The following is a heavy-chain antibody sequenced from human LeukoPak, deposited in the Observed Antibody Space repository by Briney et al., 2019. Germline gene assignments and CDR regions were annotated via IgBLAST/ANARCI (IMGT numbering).Heavy chain of an antibody. CDR3: ARVGVGWYFDL. Sequence: SVKVSCKASGYTFTDYYMHWVRQAPGQGLEWMGRIIPILGIANYAQKFQGRVTITADKSTSTAYMELSSLRSEDTAVYYCARVGVGWYFDLWGRGTLVTVSS. CDR1: GYTFTDYY. D-gene: IGHD2-8*01. V-gene: IGHV1-69*04. CDR2: IIPILGIA. J-gene: IGHJ2*01.